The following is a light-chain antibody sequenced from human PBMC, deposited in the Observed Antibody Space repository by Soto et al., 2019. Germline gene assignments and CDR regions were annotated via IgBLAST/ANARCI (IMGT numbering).Light chain of an antibody. V-gene: IGKV1-9*01. Sequence: IQLTQSPSSLSASVGARVTITCRASQGISSYLAWYQQKPGKAPKLLIYAASTLQSGVPSRFSGSGSGTDFTLTISSRQPEDFATYYCQQLNSYPQITFGPGTKVDIK. CDR1: QGISSY. CDR2: AAS. CDR3: QQLNSYPQIT. J-gene: IGKJ3*01.